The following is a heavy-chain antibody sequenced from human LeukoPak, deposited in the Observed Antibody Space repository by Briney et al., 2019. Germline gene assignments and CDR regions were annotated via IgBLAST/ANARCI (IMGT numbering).Heavy chain of an antibody. CDR2: INQDGSET. CDR3: SAILYH. V-gene: IGHV3-7*01. J-gene: IGHJ4*02. Sequence: GGFLRLSCVASKFTSGHSFTNYWMSWVRQAPGKGLEWVANINQDGSETYYVDSVKGRFTMSRDNAKKSVSLQMNSLRADDTAIYYCSAILYHWGQGTLVTVSS. D-gene: IGHD2-2*01. CDR1: KFTSGHSFTNYW.